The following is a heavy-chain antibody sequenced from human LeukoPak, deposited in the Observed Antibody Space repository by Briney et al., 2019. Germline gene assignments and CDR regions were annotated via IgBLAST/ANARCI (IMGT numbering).Heavy chain of an antibody. CDR1: GFTFTSYG. D-gene: IGHD2-2*01. J-gene: IGHJ6*04. Sequence: GGSLRLSCAASGFTFTSYGMHWVRQAPGKGLEWVAVILYEGGNKYYADSVKSRFTISRDNSKNTLYLQMNSLRAEDTAVYYCAKAPVGCSSTSCYAEYYYGMDVWGKGTTVTVSS. V-gene: IGHV3-30*18. CDR3: AKAPVGCSSTSCYAEYYYGMDV. CDR2: ILYEGGNK.